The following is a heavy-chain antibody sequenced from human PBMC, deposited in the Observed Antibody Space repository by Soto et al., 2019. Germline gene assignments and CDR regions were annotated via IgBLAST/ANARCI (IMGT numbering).Heavy chain of an antibody. J-gene: IGHJ5*02. D-gene: IGHD6-19*01. CDR1: GGTFSSYT. V-gene: IGHV1-69*04. CDR2: IIPILGIA. Sequence: ASVKVSCKASGGTFSSYTISWVRQAPGQGLEWMGRIIPILGIANYAQKFQGRVTITADKSTSTAYMELSSLRSEDTAVYYCARDSSRIAVAAWGFDPWGQGTLVTVSS. CDR3: ARDSSRIAVAAWGFDP.